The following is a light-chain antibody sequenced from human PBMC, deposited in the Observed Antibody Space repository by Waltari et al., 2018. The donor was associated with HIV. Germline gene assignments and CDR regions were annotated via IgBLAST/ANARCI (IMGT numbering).Light chain of an antibody. CDR1: ELTKYY. CDR3: FSAADDNLRV. Sequence: SYELTQPSSVSVSPGQTARITCSGDELTKYYARWYQQKPGQAPVLVIYKNTERPSGIPGRFSGSRSGTTVTLTISGAQVGDEADYYCFSAADDNLRVFGGGTKLTVL. J-gene: IGLJ3*02. V-gene: IGLV3-27*01. CDR2: KNT.